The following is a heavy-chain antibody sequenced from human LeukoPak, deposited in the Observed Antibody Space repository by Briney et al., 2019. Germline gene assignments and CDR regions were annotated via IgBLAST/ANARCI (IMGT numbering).Heavy chain of an antibody. CDR2: IYYSGST. D-gene: IGHD2-15*01. V-gene: IGHV4-59*01. CDR3: ARAEVVVAATGFDY. CDR1: GGSISSYY. Sequence: SETLSLTCTVSGGSISSYYWSWIRQPPGKGLERIGYIYYSGSTNYNPSLKSRVTISVDTSKNQFSLKLSSVTAADTAVYYCARAEVVVAATGFDYWGQGTLVTVSS. J-gene: IGHJ4*02.